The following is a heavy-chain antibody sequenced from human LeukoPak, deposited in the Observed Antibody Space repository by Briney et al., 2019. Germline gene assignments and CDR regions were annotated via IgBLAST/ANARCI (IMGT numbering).Heavy chain of an antibody. J-gene: IGHJ6*03. V-gene: IGHV3-7*01. D-gene: IGHD2-2*01. CDR2: IKQDGSEK. CDR3: ARERSYYCSSTSCYYYYYYMDV. CDR1: GFTFSTYW. Sequence: PGGSPRLSCAASGFTFSTYWMSWVRQAPGKGLEWVANIKQDGSEKYYVDSVKGRFTISRDNAKNSLYLQMNSLRAEDTAVYYCARERSYYCSSTSCYYYYYYMDVWGKGTTVTVSS.